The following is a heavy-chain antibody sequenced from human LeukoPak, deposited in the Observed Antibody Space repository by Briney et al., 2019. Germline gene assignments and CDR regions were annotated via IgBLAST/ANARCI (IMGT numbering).Heavy chain of an antibody. J-gene: IGHJ4*02. CDR3: TRLRYGDYG. CDR1: GFTFSSYE. Sequence: GGSLRLSCAASGFTFSSYEMNWVRQAPGKGLEWVSYFSSSGGTIYYADSVRGRFTISRDNAKHSLYLQMNSLRGEDTAVYYCTRLRYGDYGWGQGTLVTVSS. CDR2: FSSSGGTI. D-gene: IGHD4-17*01. V-gene: IGHV3-48*03.